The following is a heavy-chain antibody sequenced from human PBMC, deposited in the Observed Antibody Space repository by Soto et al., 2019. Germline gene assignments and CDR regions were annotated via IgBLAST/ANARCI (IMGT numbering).Heavy chain of an antibody. J-gene: IGHJ4*02. CDR2: MNPNSGNT. D-gene: IGHD2-15*01. CDR3: ARVMLGGHSDY. CDR1: GYTFTYNV. Sequence: QVQLVQSGAEVKKPGASVTVSCKASGYTFTYNVINWVRQAPGQGLEWMGWMNPNSGNTGYAQKFQGRVTMTRNTSIRTAYIDLSSLSSDDTAVYYCARVMLGGHSDYWGQGTLVTVSS. V-gene: IGHV1-8*01.